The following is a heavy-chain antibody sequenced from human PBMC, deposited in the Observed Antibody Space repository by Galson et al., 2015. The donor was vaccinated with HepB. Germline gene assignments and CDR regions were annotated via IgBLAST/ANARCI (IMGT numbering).Heavy chain of an antibody. CDR3: ARDQLTVYYYGMDV. CDR1: GGSISSSSYY. J-gene: IGHJ6*02. D-gene: IGHD4-17*01. CDR2: IYYSGST. Sequence: LSLTCTVSGGSISSSSYYWGWIRQPPGKGLEWIGSIYYSGSTYYNPSLKSRVTISVDTSKNQFSLKLSSVTAADTAVYYCARDQLTVYYYGMDVWGQGTTVTVSS. V-gene: IGHV4-39*07.